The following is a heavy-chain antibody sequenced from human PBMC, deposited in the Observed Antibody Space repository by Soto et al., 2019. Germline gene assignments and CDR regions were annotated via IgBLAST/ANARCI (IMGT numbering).Heavy chain of an antibody. Sequence: QVQLQQWGAGLLKPSETLSLTCAVYGGSFSGYYWSWIRQPPGKGLEWIGEINHSGSTNYNPSLKSRVCISVDTSKNQFSLKLSSVTAADTAVYYCAREQSYHYYYMDVWGKGTTVTVSS. CDR1: GGSFSGYY. V-gene: IGHV4-34*01. CDR2: INHSGST. CDR3: AREQSYHYYYMDV. J-gene: IGHJ6*03. D-gene: IGHD4-4*01.